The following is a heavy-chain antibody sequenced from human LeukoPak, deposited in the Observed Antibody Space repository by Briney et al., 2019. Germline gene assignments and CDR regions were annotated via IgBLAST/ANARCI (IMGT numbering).Heavy chain of an antibody. Sequence: GGSLRLSCAASGFTFSTYNMNWVRRAPGKGLEWVSYISYSGTIYYADSVTGRFTISRDNAKNSLFLQMNSLRAEDTAVYYCARARVGYCSSTSCLRLDYWGQGTLVTVSS. CDR3: ARARVGYCSSTSCLRLDY. J-gene: IGHJ4*02. CDR1: GFTFSTYN. CDR2: ISYSGTI. V-gene: IGHV3-48*04. D-gene: IGHD2-2*03.